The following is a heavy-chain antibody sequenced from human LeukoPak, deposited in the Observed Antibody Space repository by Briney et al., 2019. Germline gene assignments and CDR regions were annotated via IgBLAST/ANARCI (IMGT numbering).Heavy chain of an antibody. V-gene: IGHV3-48*02. CDR2: TSSSSSTI. J-gene: IGHJ4*02. CDR3: AREHSGSYYGENY. Sequence: GGSLRLSCAASRFTFSSYSMNWVRQAPGKGLEWVSYTSSSSSTIYYADSVKGRFTISRDNAKNSLYLQMNSLRDEDTAVYYCAREHSGSYYGENYWGQGTLVTVSS. CDR1: RFTFSSYS. D-gene: IGHD1-26*01.